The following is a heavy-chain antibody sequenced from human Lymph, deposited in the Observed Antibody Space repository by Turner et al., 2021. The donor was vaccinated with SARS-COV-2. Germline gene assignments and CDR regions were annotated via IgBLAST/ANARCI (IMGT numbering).Heavy chain of an antibody. CDR2: IKVDGSRT. J-gene: IGHJ6*02. Sequence: EVQLVGSGGGLVQPGGSLRLSCAASGFTFTISWMHWGRQAPGKGVGGLSRIKVDGSRTSYADSVKGRFTISRVNAKNTLYLQMNSLRAEDTAVYYCAREDPIMITFDGVGGGMDVWGQGTTVTVSS. CDR3: AREDPIMITFDGVGGGMDV. D-gene: IGHD3-16*01. V-gene: IGHV3-74*01. CDR1: GFTFTISW.